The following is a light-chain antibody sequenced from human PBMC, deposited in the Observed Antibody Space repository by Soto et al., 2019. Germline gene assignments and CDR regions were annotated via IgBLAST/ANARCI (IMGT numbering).Light chain of an antibody. V-gene: IGKV2-28*01. CDR1: QILVKSNGNKC. CDR2: LGS. J-gene: IGKJ1*01. Sequence: DIVIPESPNSLPVTPEEPASISCRSSQILVKSNGNKCLDWYRQKPGQSPQLLIYLGSNRASGVPERFSGSGSGTDFTLKISRVEAEDVAAYYCMQDLQTSRTLGQGTKVDIK. CDR3: MQDLQTSRT.